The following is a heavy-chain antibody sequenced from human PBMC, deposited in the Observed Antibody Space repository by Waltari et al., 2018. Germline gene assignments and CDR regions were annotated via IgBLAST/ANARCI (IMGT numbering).Heavy chain of an antibody. V-gene: IGHV4-4*02. CDR3: VGQSINVVFDS. CDR1: GASLGSRDW. CDR2: IYRDGST. J-gene: IGHJ4*02. Sequence: QVQLQESGPGLVKPSGTLSLTCAVPGASLGSRDWWSWVRQPPGKGLEWLGEIYRDGSTLYNPSLRGRVTISGDQTNNLFSLKVTSMTAADTAVYYCVGQSINVVFDSWGPGTLVTVSS. D-gene: IGHD2-21*01.